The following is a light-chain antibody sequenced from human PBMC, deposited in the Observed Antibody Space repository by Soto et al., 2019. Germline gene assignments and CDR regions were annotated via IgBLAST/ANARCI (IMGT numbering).Light chain of an antibody. CDR1: KLGDKY. Sequence: SYELTQPPSVSVSPGQTASITCSGDKLGDKYACWYQQKPGQSPVLVIYQDSKRPSGIPERFSGSNSGNTATLTISGTQAMDEADYYCQAWASSTVVFRTSTNVTVL. V-gene: IGLV3-1*01. CDR2: QDS. CDR3: QAWASSTVV. J-gene: IGLJ1*01.